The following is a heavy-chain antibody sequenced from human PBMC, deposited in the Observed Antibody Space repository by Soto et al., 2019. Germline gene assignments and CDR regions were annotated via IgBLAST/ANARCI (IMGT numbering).Heavy chain of an antibody. CDR1: GFTFSSYT. Sequence: EVQLLESGGGLVQPGGSLRLSCAASGFTFSSYTMSWVRQGPGKGLEWVSGISSSGGSTVYADSVKGRFTISRDNFKNTLYLQMNSLTAEDTAAYYCAKGWGDYWGQGTPVTVSS. V-gene: IGHV3-23*01. CDR3: AKGWGDY. J-gene: IGHJ4*02. D-gene: IGHD7-27*01. CDR2: ISSSGGST.